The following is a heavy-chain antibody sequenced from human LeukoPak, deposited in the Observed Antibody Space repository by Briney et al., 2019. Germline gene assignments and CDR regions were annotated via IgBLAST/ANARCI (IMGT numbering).Heavy chain of an antibody. D-gene: IGHD3-16*01. J-gene: IGHJ6*02. Sequence: SQTLSLTCTVSGGSINNGGYYWSWIRQHPGKGLEWIGYIYYSGSSYYNPSLRSRVTISVDTSKNHFSLKLSSVTAADTAVYYCARERFYGMDVWGQGTTVTVSS. V-gene: IGHV4-31*03. CDR1: GGSINNGGYY. CDR3: ARERFYGMDV. CDR2: IYYSGSS.